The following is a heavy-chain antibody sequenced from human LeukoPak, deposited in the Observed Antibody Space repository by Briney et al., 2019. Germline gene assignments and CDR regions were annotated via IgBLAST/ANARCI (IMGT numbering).Heavy chain of an antibody. D-gene: IGHD4-17*01. V-gene: IGHV3-23*01. CDR3: AKDRRERYGDYVFDY. Sequence: PGGSLRLSCAASGFTFSSYVMSWVRQAPGKGLEWVSDISGSGGSTYYADSVKGRFTISRDNSKNTLYLQMNSLRAEDTAVYYCAKDRRERYGDYVFDYWGQGTLVTVSS. CDR1: GFTFSSYV. CDR2: ISGSGGST. J-gene: IGHJ4*02.